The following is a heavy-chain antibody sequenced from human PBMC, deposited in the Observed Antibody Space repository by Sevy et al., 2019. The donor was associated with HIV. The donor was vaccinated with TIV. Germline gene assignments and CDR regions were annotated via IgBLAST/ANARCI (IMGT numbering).Heavy chain of an antibody. CDR2: IKQDGSEK. CDR3: AGECVYGEYYYDSSGMALDAFDT. J-gene: IGHJ3*02. D-gene: IGHD3-22*01. CDR1: GFTFSSYW. V-gene: IGHV3-7*03. Sequence: GGSLRLSCAASGFTFSSYWMSWVRQAPGKGLEWVANIKQDGSEKYYVDSVKGRFTISRDNAKNSLSLQMNSLRAEDTAVYYCAGECVYGEYYYDSSGMALDAFDTWGQGTMVTVSS.